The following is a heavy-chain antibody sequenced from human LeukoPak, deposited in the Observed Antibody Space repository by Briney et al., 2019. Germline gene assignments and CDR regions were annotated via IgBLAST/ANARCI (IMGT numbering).Heavy chain of an antibody. V-gene: IGHV3-9*01. J-gene: IGHJ4*02. D-gene: IGHD5-18*01. CDR3: AKDIFSMVSAPVY. CDR1: GFTFDDYA. CDR2: ISWNSGSM. Sequence: GGSLRLSCAASGFTFDDYAMHWVRQAPGKGLEWVSGISWNSGSMGYADSVKGRFTISRDNAKNSLYLQMNSLRAEDTALYYCAKDIFSMVSAPVYWGQGTLVTVSS.